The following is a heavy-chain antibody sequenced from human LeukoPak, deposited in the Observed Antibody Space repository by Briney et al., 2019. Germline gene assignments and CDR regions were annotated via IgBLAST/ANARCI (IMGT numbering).Heavy chain of an antibody. J-gene: IGHJ5*02. V-gene: IGHV4-59*12. CDR2: IYFSGST. CDR1: SGSISNNY. D-gene: IGHD5-12*01. Sequence: PSETLSLTCTVSSGSISNNYWSWIRQPPGKGLEWIGYIYFSGSTYYNPSLKSRVTISVDASKTQFSLKLISVTAADTAVYYCAKYGGYRGLDPWGQGTLVTVSS. CDR3: AKYGGYRGLDP.